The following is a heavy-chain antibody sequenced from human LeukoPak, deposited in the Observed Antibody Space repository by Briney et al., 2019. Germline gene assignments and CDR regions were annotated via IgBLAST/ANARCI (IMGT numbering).Heavy chain of an antibody. V-gene: IGHV3-7*01. CDR3: ARSGRGVDSFYFYMDV. J-gene: IGHJ6*03. CDR2: IKHDGSEKQDGSEK. D-gene: IGHD3-10*01. Sequence: GGSLRLSCAASGFTFSQYWMSWVRQAPGKGLEWVANIKHDGSEKQDGSEKNYVDSVKGRFTISIDNAKNSLYLQMNSVRAEDTAVYYCARSGRGVDSFYFYMDVWGKGTTVTVSS. CDR1: GFTFSQYW.